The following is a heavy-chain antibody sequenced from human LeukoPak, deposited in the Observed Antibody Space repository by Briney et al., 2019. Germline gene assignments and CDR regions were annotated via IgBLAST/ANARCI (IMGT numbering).Heavy chain of an antibody. D-gene: IGHD2-15*01. CDR1: GFTFRDYY. CDR2: ISSGTSYT. J-gene: IGHJ4*02. CDR3: ARLVVVAATPGYFDC. V-gene: IGHV3-11*06. Sequence: PGGSLRLSCAASGFTFRDYYMSWIRQAPGKGLEWVSYISSGTSYTNYADSVKGRVPISRDNAKNSLYLQMNNLRAEDTALYYCARLVVVAATPGYFDCWGQGTLVTVSS.